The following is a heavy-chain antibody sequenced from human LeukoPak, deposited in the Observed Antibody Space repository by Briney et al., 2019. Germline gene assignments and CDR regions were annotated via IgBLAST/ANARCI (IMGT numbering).Heavy chain of an antibody. CDR2: IYSDGKT. CDR3: AREGDCSSTSCRARYFDY. D-gene: IGHD2-2*01. Sequence: GGSLRLSCAASGFAVSNNFMSWVRQAPGKGLEWISLIYSDGKTYYTNSVRGRFAISRDSSKNTLYLQMNSLRAEDTAVYYCAREGDCSSTSCRARYFDYWGQGTLVTVSS. V-gene: IGHV3-53*05. CDR1: GFAVSNNF. J-gene: IGHJ4*02.